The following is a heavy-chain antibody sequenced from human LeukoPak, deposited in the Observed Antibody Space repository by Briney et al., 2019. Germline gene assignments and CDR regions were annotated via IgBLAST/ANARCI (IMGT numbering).Heavy chain of an antibody. D-gene: IGHD2-2*01. V-gene: IGHV1-8*03. CDR2: MNPNSGNT. CDR1: GYTFTSYD. J-gene: IGHJ4*02. Sequence: GASVKVSCKASGYTFTSYDINWVRQATGQGLEWMGWMNPNSGNTGYAQKFRGRVTITRNTSISTAYMELSSLRSEDTAVYYCARGTRGGLDFDYWGQGTLVTVSS. CDR3: ARGTRGGLDFDY.